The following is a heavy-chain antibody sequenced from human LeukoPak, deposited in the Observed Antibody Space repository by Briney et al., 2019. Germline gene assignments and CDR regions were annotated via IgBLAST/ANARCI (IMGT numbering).Heavy chain of an antibody. V-gene: IGHV3-7*03. CDR1: GFTFSSYW. CDR2: IKQDGSEK. D-gene: IGHD3-3*01. Sequence: PGGSLRLSCAASGFTFSSYWMSWVRPAPGKGLEWVANIKQDGSEKYYVDSVKGRFTISRDNAKNSLYLQMNSLRAEDTAVYYCARVYDFWSGYYYPAAGCFDYWGQGTLVTVSS. CDR3: ARVYDFWSGYYYPAAGCFDY. J-gene: IGHJ4*02.